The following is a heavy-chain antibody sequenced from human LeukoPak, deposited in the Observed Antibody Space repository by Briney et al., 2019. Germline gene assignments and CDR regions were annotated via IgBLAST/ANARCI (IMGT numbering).Heavy chain of an antibody. CDR2: ISAYNGNT. CDR3: ARAVGVEYSSSWGEGNWFDP. D-gene: IGHD6-6*01. J-gene: IGHJ5*02. V-gene: IGHV1-18*01. CDR1: GYTFTSYG. Sequence: ASVKVSCKASGYTFTSYGISWVRQAPGQGLEWMGWISAYNGNTNYAQKLQGRVTMTTDTSTSTAYMELRSLRSDDTAVYYCARAVGVEYSSSWGEGNWFDPWGQGTLVTVSS.